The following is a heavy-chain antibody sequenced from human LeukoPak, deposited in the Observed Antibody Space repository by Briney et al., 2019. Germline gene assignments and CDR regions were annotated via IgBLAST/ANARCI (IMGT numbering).Heavy chain of an antibody. V-gene: IGHV4-30-2*01. CDR2: IYHSGST. Sequence: SETLSLTCAVSGGSISSGGYSWSWIRQPPGKGLEWIGYIYHSGSTYYNPSLKSRVTISVDRSKNQFSLKLSSVTAADTAVYYCARGRGSSSNYFDYWGQGTLVTVSS. CDR1: GGSISSGGYS. J-gene: IGHJ4*02. D-gene: IGHD6-6*01. CDR3: ARGRGSSSNYFDY.